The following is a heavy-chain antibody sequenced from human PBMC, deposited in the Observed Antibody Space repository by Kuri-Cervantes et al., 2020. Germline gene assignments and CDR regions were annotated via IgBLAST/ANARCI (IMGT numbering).Heavy chain of an antibody. D-gene: IGHD3-10*01. CDR3: ARAGPPLWFGEFWGRPGGKSGYYYGMDV. J-gene: IGHJ6*02. CDR2: INHSGST. V-gene: IGHV4-39*07. CDR1: GGSISSSSYY. Sequence: SETLSLTCTVSGGSISSSSYYWGWNPQPPGKGREWNGEINHSGSTNYNPTLEIRVTISVDTSKNQFSLRLRSVTAADTAVYYCARAGPPLWFGEFWGRPGGKSGYYYGMDVWGQGTTVTDSS.